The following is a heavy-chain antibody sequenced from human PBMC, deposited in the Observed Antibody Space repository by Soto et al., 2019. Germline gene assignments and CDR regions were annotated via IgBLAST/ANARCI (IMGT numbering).Heavy chain of an antibody. CDR1: GFTFSSHW. CDR2: IKHDGSET. V-gene: IGHV3-7*01. Sequence: EVQLVESGGGLVQPGGSLRLSCAASGFTFSSHWMSWVRQAPGKGLEWVANIKHDGSETYYVVSVKGRFTISRDNAKNSLYLQMHSLRAEDTAVYYCARDDYNWARDYWGQGTLVTVSS. D-gene: IGHD4-4*01. CDR3: ARDDYNWARDY. J-gene: IGHJ4*02.